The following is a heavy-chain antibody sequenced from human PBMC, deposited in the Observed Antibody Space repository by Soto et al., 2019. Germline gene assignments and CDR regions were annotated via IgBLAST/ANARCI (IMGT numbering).Heavy chain of an antibody. D-gene: IGHD3-22*01. J-gene: IGHJ4*02. V-gene: IGHV3-64D*06. CDR3: VKGEYYYDSSGYYPFDY. Sequence: GASVKVSCKESGYTFTSNYMHWVRQAPGKGLEYVSSISTNGGSTDYADSVKGRFTISRDNSKNTVYLQMSSLRVEDTAVYYCVKGEYYYDSSGYYPFDYWGQGTLVTVSS. CDR2: ISTNGGST. CDR1: GYTFTSNY.